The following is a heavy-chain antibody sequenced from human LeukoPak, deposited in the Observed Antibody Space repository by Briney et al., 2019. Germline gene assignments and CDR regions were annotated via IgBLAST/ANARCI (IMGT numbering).Heavy chain of an antibody. J-gene: IGHJ4*02. CDR1: GFTFSSYG. Sequence: GRSLRLSCAASGFTFSSYGMHWVRQAPGKGLEWVAVISYDGSNTYYADSVKGRFTISRDKSKNTLYLQMNSLRADDTAVYFCAKVLRFLKWYPQGDSFDYWGQGTLVTVSS. CDR3: AKVLRFLKWYPQGDSFDY. V-gene: IGHV3-30*18. CDR2: ISYDGSNT. D-gene: IGHD3-3*01.